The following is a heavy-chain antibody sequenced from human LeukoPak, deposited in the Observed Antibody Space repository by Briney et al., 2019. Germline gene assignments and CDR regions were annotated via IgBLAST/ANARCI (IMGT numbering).Heavy chain of an antibody. J-gene: IGHJ5*02. D-gene: IGHD5-24*01. CDR1: GGSFSGYY. CDR3: ARVLLGGEIDP. Sequence: SESLSLTCAVYGGSFSGYYWSWIRQPPGKGLEWIGEINHSGSTNYNPSLKSRVTISVDTSKNQFSLKLSSVTAADTAVYYCARVLLGGEIDPWGQGTLVTVSS. CDR2: INHSGST. V-gene: IGHV4-34*01.